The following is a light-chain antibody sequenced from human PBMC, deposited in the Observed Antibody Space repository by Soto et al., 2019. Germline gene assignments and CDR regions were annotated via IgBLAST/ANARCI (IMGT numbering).Light chain of an antibody. Sequence: QSALTQPPSVSGAPGQRVTISCTGSSSNIGTGYDVHWYQQFPGTAPKLLIYGNNNRPSGVPDRFSASKSGTSASLAITGLQAEDEADYYCQSYDSSLSGSVFGGGTKVTVL. CDR2: GNN. J-gene: IGLJ2*01. CDR1: SSNIGTGYD. V-gene: IGLV1-40*01. CDR3: QSYDSSLSGSV.